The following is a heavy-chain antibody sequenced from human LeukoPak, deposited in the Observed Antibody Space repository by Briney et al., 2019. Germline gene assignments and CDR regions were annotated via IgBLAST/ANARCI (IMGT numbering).Heavy chain of an antibody. CDR1: GASINNYS. D-gene: IGHD2-8*01. CDR3: TRVVNGGHFDY. V-gene: IGHV4-59*01. CDR2: VYHTGAS. Sequence: SESLSLTCSVSGASINNYSWTWIRQPPGKGLEWIGYVYHTGASGYHPSLKSRVAMSLDTSKNQVSLNLRSVTAADTAVYFCTRVVNGGHFDYWGQGTLVTVSS. J-gene: IGHJ4*02.